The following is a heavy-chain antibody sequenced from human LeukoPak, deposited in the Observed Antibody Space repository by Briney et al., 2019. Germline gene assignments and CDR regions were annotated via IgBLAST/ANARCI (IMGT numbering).Heavy chain of an antibody. J-gene: IGHJ4*02. CDR2: IDSGGGT. D-gene: IGHD2/OR15-2a*01. Sequence: QTGGSLRLSCVASGFTVSSNYMSWVRQAPGKGLKWVSAIDSGGGTFYADSVKDRFTNSRDTSKNTLYLQMDSLRAEDTAVYYCAGGRSTSSIFDYWGQGTLVTISS. CDR1: GFTVSSNY. CDR3: AGGRSTSSIFDY. V-gene: IGHV3-53*01.